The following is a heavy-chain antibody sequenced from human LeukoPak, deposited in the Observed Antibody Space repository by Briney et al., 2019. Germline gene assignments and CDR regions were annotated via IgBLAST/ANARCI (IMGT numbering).Heavy chain of an antibody. CDR2: IKEDRSQK. J-gene: IGHJ4*02. CDR3: ARGMAMVGYFDY. CDR1: GFTFSRYW. Sequence: PGGSLRLPCAGSGFTFSRYWMSWVRRAPGKGLEWVANIKEDRSQKYYVDSVKGRFTISRDNARNSLSLQMNSLRAEDTAVYYCARGMAMVGYFDYWGQGTLVTVSS. V-gene: IGHV3-7*01. D-gene: IGHD2-8*01.